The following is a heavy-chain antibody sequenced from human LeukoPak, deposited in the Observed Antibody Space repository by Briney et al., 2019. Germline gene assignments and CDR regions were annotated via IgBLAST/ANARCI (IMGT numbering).Heavy chain of an antibody. D-gene: IGHD4-11*01. CDR1: SGSITSGGYY. J-gene: IGHJ6*03. CDR2: IYYSGST. V-gene: IGHV4-31*03. Sequence: NPSETLSLTCTVSSGSITSGGYYWNWIRQHPGKGLEWIGYIYYSGSTFYNPSLKSRVTMSVDTSKNQFSLKLSSVTAADTAVYYCARAPKGMTTVRYYYYYYMDVWGKGTTVTVSS. CDR3: ARAPKGMTTVRYYYYYYMDV.